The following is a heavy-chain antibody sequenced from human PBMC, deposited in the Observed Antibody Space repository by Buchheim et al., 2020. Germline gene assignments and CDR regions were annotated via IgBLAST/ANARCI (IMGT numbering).Heavy chain of an antibody. Sequence: QVQLVQSGAEVTKPGASVKVSCKASGYTFTSYYMHWVRQAPGQGLEWLGIINPSGGSTSYAQKFQGRVTMTRAPSPSTVHMELSSLRSEDTAVYYCARDSSGWEETGKIDYWGQGTL. D-gene: IGHD6-19*01. CDR3: ARDSSGWEETGKIDY. J-gene: IGHJ4*02. CDR1: GYTFTSYY. CDR2: INPSGGST. V-gene: IGHV1-46*01.